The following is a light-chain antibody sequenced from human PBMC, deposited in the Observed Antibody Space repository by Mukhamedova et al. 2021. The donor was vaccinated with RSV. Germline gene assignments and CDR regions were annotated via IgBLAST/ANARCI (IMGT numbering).Light chain of an antibody. CDR3: QSYDGSNWV. V-gene: IGLV3-9*01. CDR2: RDS. CDR1: NIGSKN. J-gene: IGLJ3*02. Sequence: STWGGSNIGSKNVHWYQQKPGQAPVVVIHRDSNRPSGIPERFSGSNSGNTATLTISGLNTEDEADYYCQSYDGSNWVFGGGTKLTVL.